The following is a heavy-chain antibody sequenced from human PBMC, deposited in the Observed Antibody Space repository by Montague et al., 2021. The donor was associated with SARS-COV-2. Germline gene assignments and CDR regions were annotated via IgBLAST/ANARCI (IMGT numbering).Heavy chain of an antibody. CDR2: IKSKTDGGTT. V-gene: IGHV3-15*01. CDR3: TTDRPVVVVAALWSINWFDP. J-gene: IGHJ5*02. D-gene: IGHD2-15*01. CDR1: GFTFSKAW. Sequence: SLRLSCAASGFTFSKAWMSRVRRAPGKGLEWVGRIKSKTDGGTTDYAAPVKGRFTISRDDSKNTLYLQMNSPKTEDTAVYYCTTDRPVVVVAALWSINWFDPWGQGTLVTVSS.